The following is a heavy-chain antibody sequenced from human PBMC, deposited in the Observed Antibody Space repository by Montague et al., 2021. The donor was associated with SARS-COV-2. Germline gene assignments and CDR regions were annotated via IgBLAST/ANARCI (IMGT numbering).Heavy chain of an antibody. D-gene: IGHD3-16*01. Sequence: TLSLTCTVSGGSIRSGSYYWSWIRQPAGKGLEWIGRIYSSGSTNYNPSLKSRVTMSVDTSKNQFSLKVSSVTAADTAVYYCARDYVDYSYYYGLDVWGQGTTVTVSS. V-gene: IGHV4-61*02. CDR2: IYSSGST. CDR3: ARDYVDYSYYYGLDV. J-gene: IGHJ6*02. CDR1: GGSIRSGSYY.